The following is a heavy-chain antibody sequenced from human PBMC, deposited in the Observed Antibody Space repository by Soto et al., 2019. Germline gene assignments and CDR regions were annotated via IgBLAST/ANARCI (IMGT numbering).Heavy chain of an antibody. V-gene: IGHV3-7*03. J-gene: IGHJ4*02. Sequence: GGSLRLSCAASGFTFSSYWMSWVRQAPGKGLEWVANIKQDGSEKYYVDSVKGRFTISRDNAKNSLYLQMNGLRAEDTAVYYCARVSGFLEWLLSFGFDYWGQGTLVTVSS. CDR3: ARVSGFLEWLLSFGFDY. D-gene: IGHD3-3*01. CDR2: IKQDGSEK. CDR1: GFTFSSYW.